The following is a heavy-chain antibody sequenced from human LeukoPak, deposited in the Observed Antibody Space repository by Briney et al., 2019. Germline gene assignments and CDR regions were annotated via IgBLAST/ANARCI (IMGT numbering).Heavy chain of an antibody. CDR1: GFTFSSYG. CDR2: ISGSGGNT. J-gene: IGHJ4*02. Sequence: GGSLRLSCAASGFTFSSYGMSWVRQAPGKGLEWVSAISGSGGNTYYADSVKGRFTISRDNSKNTLYLQMNSLRAEDTAVYYCARDLSPGHYWGQGTLVTVSS. D-gene: IGHD2/OR15-2a*01. V-gene: IGHV3-23*01. CDR3: ARDLSPGHY.